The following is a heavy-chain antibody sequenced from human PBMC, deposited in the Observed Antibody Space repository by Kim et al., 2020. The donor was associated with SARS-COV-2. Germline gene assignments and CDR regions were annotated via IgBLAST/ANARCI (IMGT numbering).Heavy chain of an antibody. CDR1: GYTFTTYY. V-gene: IGHV1-46*01. Sequence: SVKVSCKASGYTFTTYYIHWVRQAPGQGLECVGIVNTDGGSTSYAQKFQGRVTMTRDRSTSTVYMDMSRLTSEDTAVYYCARSKYYGSGSCPAYWGQGT. CDR3: ARSKYYGSGSCPAY. D-gene: IGHD3-10*01. CDR2: VNTDGGST. J-gene: IGHJ4*02.